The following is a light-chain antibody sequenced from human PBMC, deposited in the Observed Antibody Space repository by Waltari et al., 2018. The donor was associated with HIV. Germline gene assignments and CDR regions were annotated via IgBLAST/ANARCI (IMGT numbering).Light chain of an antibody. CDR1: SSNIGSIY. Sequence: QSVLTPPPSASGTPGQRVTISCSGSSSNIGSIYVYWYQHLPGAAPKLLIYRSDQRPSGVPDRFSGTKSGTSASLTISGLRSEDEGDYYCGAWDDSLRIYVFGTGTKVTVL. V-gene: IGLV1-47*01. J-gene: IGLJ1*01. CDR2: RSD. CDR3: GAWDDSLRIYV.